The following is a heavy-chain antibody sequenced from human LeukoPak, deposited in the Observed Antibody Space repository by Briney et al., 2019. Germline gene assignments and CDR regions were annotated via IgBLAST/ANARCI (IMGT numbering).Heavy chain of an antibody. CDR1: GFSLSTSGVG. CDR3: TRGTLRGGFDY. J-gene: IGHJ4*02. Sequence: SGPTLVNPTQTLTLTCTFSGFSLSTSGVGVGWIRQPPGKALEWLAVLHWNEERHYSPSLKSSFSITKDTSKNQVVLTMTNMDPVDTATYYCTRGTLRGGFDYWGQGTLVTVPS. V-gene: IGHV2-5*01. CDR2: LHWNEER. D-gene: IGHD1-1*01.